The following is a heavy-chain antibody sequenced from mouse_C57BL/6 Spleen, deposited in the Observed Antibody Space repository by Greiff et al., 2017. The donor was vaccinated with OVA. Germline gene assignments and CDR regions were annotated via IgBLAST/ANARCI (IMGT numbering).Heavy chain of an antibody. CDR1: GFTFSSYG. Sequence: EVKLVESGGDLVKPGGSLKLSCAASGFTFSSYGMSWVRQTPDKRLEWVATISSGGSYTYYPDSVKGRFTISRDNAKNTLYLQMSSLKSEDTAMYYWARPPMITRHWYFDVGGTGTTVTVSS. V-gene: IGHV5-6*01. CDR2: ISSGGSYT. D-gene: IGHD2-4*01. CDR3: ARPPMITRHWYFDV. J-gene: IGHJ1*03.